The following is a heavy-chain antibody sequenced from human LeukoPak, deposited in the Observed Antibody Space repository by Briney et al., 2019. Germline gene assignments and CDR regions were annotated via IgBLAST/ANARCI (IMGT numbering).Heavy chain of an antibody. CDR3: ARSDIYSGSRDAFDI. D-gene: IGHD1-26*01. CDR1: GGSFSSYY. Sequence: SETPSLTCAVYGGSFSSYYWSWIRQPAGKGLEWIGRIYTSGSTNYNPSLKSRVTMSVDTSKNQFSLKLSSVTAADTAVYYCARSDIYSGSRDAFDIWGQGTMVTVSS. CDR2: IYTSGST. V-gene: IGHV4-59*10. J-gene: IGHJ3*02.